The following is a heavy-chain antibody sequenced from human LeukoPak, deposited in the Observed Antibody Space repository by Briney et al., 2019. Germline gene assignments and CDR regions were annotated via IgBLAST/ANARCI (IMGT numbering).Heavy chain of an antibody. J-gene: IGHJ4*02. CDR2: INPSGGST. V-gene: IGHV1-46*01. CDR3: ARASMYSSSWYGVTMDY. CDR1: GYTFTSYY. Sequence: GASVKVSCKASGYTFTSYYMHWVRQAPGQGLEWMGIINPSGGSTSYAQKFQGRVTMTRDTSTSTVYMELSSLRSEDTAVYYCARASMYSSSWYGVTMDYWGQGTLVTVSS. D-gene: IGHD6-13*01.